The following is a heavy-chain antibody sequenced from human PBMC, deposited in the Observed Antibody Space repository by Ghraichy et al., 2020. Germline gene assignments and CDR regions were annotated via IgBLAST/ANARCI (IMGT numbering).Heavy chain of an antibody. D-gene: IGHD4-17*01. V-gene: IGHV1-69*06. CDR1: GGTFSSYA. Sequence: SVKVSCKASGGTFSSYAISWVRQAPGQGLEWMGGIIPIFGTSNYAQKFQGRVTITADKSTSTAYMELSSLRSEDTAVYYCAREGGTTVTPFDYWGQGTLVTVSS. CDR2: IIPIFGTS. J-gene: IGHJ4*02. CDR3: AREGGTTVTPFDY.